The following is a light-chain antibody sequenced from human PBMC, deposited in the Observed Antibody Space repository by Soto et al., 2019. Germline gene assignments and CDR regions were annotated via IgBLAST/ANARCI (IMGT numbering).Light chain of an antibody. CDR2: GAS. Sequence: EIVLTQSPATLSFSPGERATLSCRAIQSVSSSYLAWYQQKPGQAPRLLIYGASTRATGIPARFSGSGSGTDFTLTISSLEPEDFAVYYCQQRSNWPPITFGQGTRLEIK. CDR1: QSVSSSY. V-gene: IGKV3-11*01. CDR3: QQRSNWPPIT. J-gene: IGKJ5*01.